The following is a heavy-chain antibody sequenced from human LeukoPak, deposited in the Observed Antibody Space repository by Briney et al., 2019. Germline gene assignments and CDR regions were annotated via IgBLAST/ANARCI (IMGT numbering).Heavy chain of an antibody. D-gene: IGHD2-2*01. CDR3: ARDASVPAAGGMDV. CDR1: GFTFSSSS. V-gene: IGHV3-48*01. CDR2: ISSSRTTI. Sequence: GGSLRPSCAASGFTFSSSSMNCVRQAPGKWQEWDSYISSSRTTIYYADCEKGRFTISRDNAKNSLYVQMNSQRAEDTAVYYCARDASVPAAGGMDVWGQGTTVTVSS. J-gene: IGHJ6*02.